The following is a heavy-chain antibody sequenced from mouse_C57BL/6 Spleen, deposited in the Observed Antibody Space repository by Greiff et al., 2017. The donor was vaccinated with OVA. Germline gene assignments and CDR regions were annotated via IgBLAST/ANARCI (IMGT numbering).Heavy chain of an antibody. CDR3: ARPQLAWFAD. D-gene: IGHD1-3*01. J-gene: IGHJ3*01. CDR1: GYTFTDYY. CDR2: INTNNGGT. V-gene: IGHV1-26*01. Sequence: EVQLQQSGPELVKPGASVKISCKASGYTFTDYYMNWVKQSHGKSLEWIGDINTNNGGTSYNQKFKGKATVTVDKSSSTAYMELSSLTSEDSAVYYCARPQLAWFADWGQGTLVTVAA.